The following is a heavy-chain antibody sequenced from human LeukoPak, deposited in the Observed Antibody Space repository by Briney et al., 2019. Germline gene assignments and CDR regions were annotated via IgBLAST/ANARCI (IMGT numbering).Heavy chain of an antibody. V-gene: IGHV3-21*01. CDR1: GFDFSRYM. D-gene: IGHD1-26*01. CDR3: ARDHSRVRAPSLDH. Sequence: GGSLRLSCAASGFDFSRYMMDWVRQAPGKGLEWVASISSSSSNIYYADSVKGRFSISRDNAKNSLYLQMESLRVEDTSLYYCARDHSRVRAPSLDHWGQGALVTVSS. J-gene: IGHJ5*02. CDR2: ISSSSSNI.